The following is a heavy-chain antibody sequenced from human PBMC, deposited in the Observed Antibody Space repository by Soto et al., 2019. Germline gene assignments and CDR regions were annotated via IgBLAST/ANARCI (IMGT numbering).Heavy chain of an antibody. Sequence: QVQLVESGGGVVQPGTSLRLSCAASGFTFSRHGMHWVRQTPGKGLEWLAVILNDASGHWYADSVKGRFTISRDNFENTLYLQMNGLRLEDTAMYYCARDDDYPDNGFEYWGQGNLVTVSS. CDR3: ARDDDYPDNGFEY. CDR1: GFTFSRHG. CDR2: ILNDASGH. V-gene: IGHV3-33*01. D-gene: IGHD4-17*01. J-gene: IGHJ4*02.